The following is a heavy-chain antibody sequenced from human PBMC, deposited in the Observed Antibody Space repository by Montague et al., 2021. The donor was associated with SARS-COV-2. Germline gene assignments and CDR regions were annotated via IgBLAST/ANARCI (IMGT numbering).Heavy chain of an antibody. J-gene: IGHJ4*02. V-gene: IGHV4-59*11. Sequence: SETLSLTCTVSGGSIRNHLWSWIRQSPGKGLEWIGYFDHAGTKKYNPSLKTRVTISGDTSKNQFSLRLTSVTAADTAIYYCARAGGGPMDWGQGSLVTVSS. CDR2: FDHAGTK. CDR1: GGSIRNHL. CDR3: ARAGGGPMD. D-gene: IGHD3-10*01.